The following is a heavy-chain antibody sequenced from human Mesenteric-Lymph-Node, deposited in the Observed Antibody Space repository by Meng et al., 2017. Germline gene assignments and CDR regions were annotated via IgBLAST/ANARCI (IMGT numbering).Heavy chain of an antibody. CDR1: GLTFSSYS. V-gene: IGHV3-21*01. J-gene: IGHJ4*02. CDR2: ISSSSSYI. CDR3: ARDLDTMVRGVINY. Sequence: GESLKISCAASGLTFSSYSMNWVRQAPGKGLEWVSSISSSSSYIYYADSVKGRFTISRDNAKNSLYLQMNSLRAEDTAVYYCARDLDTMVRGVINYWGQGTLVTVSS. D-gene: IGHD3-10*01.